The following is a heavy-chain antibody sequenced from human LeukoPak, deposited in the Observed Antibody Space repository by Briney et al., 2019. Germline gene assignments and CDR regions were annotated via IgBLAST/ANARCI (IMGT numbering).Heavy chain of an antibody. Sequence: GSLRLSCAASGFTVSSYSMNWVRQPPGKGLEWIGSTYYSGSTYYNPSLKSRVTISVDTSKNQFSLKLSSVTAADTAVYYCARDHIDYYDSSGYYPPFDYWGQGTLATVSP. D-gene: IGHD3-22*01. J-gene: IGHJ4*02. CDR3: ARDHIDYYDSSGYYPPFDY. V-gene: IGHV4-39*07. CDR2: TYYSGST. CDR1: GFTVSSYS.